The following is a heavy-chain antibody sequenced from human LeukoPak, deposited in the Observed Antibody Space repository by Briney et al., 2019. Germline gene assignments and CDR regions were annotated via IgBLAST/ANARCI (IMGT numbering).Heavy chain of an antibody. CDR2: IYHSGST. CDR3: ARADSLWFGELLYERGWFDP. V-gene: IGHV4-4*02. D-gene: IGHD3-10*01. J-gene: IGHJ5*02. Sequence: SETLSLTCAVSGGSISSSNWWRWVRQPPGKGLEWIGEIYHSGSTNYNPSLKSRVTISVDKSKNQFSLKLSSVTAADTAVYYCARADSLWFGELLYERGWFDPWGQGTLVTVSS. CDR1: GGSISSSNW.